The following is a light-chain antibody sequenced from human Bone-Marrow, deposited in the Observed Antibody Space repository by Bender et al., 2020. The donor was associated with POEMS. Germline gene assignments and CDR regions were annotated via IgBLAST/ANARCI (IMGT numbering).Light chain of an antibody. CDR3: CSFAGNYAFV. J-gene: IGLJ1*01. CDR1: SSNIGAGYD. CDR2: DVT. V-gene: IGLV1-40*01. Sequence: QSVLTQPPSVSGAPGQRVTISCTGSSSNIGAGYDVHWYHQPPGTAPKLIIYDVTERPSGVPHRFSGSKSGNAASLTISGLQTEDEGDYYCCSFAGNYAFVFGPGTTVSVL.